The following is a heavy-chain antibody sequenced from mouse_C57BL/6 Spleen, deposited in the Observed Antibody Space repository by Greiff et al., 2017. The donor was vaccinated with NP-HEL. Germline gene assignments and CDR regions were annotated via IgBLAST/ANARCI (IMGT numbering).Heavy chain of an antibody. D-gene: IGHD1-1*01. CDR1: GYTFTSYW. CDR3: ARGDTTVRFAY. Sequence: QVQLKQPGAELVRPGTSVKLSCKASGYTFTSYWMHWVKQRPGQGLEWIGVIDPSDSYTNYNQKFKGKATLTVDTSSSTAYMQLSSLTSEDSAVYYCARGDTTVRFAYWGQGTLVTVSA. CDR2: IDPSDSYT. J-gene: IGHJ3*01. V-gene: IGHV1-59*01.